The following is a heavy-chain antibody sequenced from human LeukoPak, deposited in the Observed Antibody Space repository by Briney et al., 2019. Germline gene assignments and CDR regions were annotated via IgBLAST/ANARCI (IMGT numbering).Heavy chain of an antibody. J-gene: IGHJ4*02. CDR3: ARDYGDYGLDY. CDR1: GFSFSNFG. D-gene: IGHD4-17*01. V-gene: IGHV3-23*01. CDR2: ITGRGSSA. Sequence: GGSLKLSCAASGFSFSNFGMNWVRQGLGKGLEWVSSITGRGSSAYYADSVKGRFTISRDNSKSTLYLQMNSLRGDDTAVYYCARDYGDYGLDYWGQGALVTVAS.